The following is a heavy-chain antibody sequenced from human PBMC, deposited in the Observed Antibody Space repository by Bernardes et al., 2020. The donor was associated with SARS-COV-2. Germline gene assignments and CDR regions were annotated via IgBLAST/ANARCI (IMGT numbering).Heavy chain of an antibody. CDR2: IRNRGSNYST. CDR1: GFTFSDHC. D-gene: IGHD3-22*01. V-gene: IGHV3-72*01. CDR3: AREVPKYRDSSGYAHYYYAMDV. Sequence: GSLRLSCAASGFTFSDHCLDWVRQAPGKGLEWVGRIRNRGSNYSTKYAASVEGRFIISRDDSTKSLYLQMNSLKTEDTAVYFCAREVPKYRDSSGYAHYYYAMDVWGQGTTVTVSS. J-gene: IGHJ6*02.